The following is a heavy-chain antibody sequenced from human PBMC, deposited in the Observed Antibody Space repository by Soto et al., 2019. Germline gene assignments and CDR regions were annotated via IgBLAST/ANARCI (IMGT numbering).Heavy chain of an antibody. D-gene: IGHD1-26*01. CDR3: AKGVVGATLFFDY. J-gene: IGHJ4*02. CDR1: GFTFSSYG. Sequence: GESLKISCAASGFTFSSYGMHWVRQAPGKGLEWVAVISYDGSNKYYADSVKGRFTISRDNSKNTLYLQMNSLRAEDTAVYYCAKGVVGATLFFDYWGQGTLVTVSS. CDR2: ISYDGSNK. V-gene: IGHV3-30*18.